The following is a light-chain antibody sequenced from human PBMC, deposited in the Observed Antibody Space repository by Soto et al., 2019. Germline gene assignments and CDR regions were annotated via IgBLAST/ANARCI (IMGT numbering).Light chain of an antibody. CDR2: DVS. V-gene: IGLV2-11*01. J-gene: IGLJ2*01. CDR1: SSDVGGYNY. Sequence: SALTQPRSVSGSPGQSVTISCTGTSSDVGGYNYVSWYQQHPGKAPKLMIYDVSKRPSGVPDRFSGSKSGNTASLTISGLQAEDEADYSCCSYAGIFVVFGGGTKLTVL. CDR3: CSYAGIFVV.